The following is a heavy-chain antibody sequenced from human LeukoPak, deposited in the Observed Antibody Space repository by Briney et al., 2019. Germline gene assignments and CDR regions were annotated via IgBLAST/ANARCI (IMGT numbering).Heavy chain of an antibody. D-gene: IGHD3-10*01. J-gene: IGHJ3*02. Sequence: PGGSLRLSCAASGFTFSSYWMHWVRQAPGKGLVWVSRINSDGSSTSYADSVKGRFTISRDNAKNTLYLQMNSLRAEDTAVYYCATGRLTMVRGVLDIWGQGTMVTVSS. V-gene: IGHV3-74*01. CDR2: INSDGSST. CDR1: GFTFSSYW. CDR3: ATGRLTMVRGVLDI.